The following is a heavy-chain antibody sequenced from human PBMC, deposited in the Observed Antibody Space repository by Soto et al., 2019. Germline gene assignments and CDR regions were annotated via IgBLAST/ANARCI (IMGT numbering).Heavy chain of an antibody. Sequence: LSCPPYGFCFHPDWMNWVPQSPGKGPECVANIKQDGSEKYYVDYVKGRFTIARDNGKDSLYLQMNSLRDENTAVYYCERISKWLVQYDAVAVWGQGRMATVSS. CDR1: GFCFHPDW. V-gene: IGHV3-7*01. D-gene: IGHD6-19*01. CDR3: ERISKWLVQYDAVAV. J-gene: IGHJ3*01. CDR2: IKQDGSEK.